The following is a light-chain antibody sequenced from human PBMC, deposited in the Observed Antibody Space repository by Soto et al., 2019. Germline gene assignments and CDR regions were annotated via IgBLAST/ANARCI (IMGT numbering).Light chain of an antibody. CDR3: QHYNNWPLT. CDR1: QSVGSD. V-gene: IGKV3-15*01. J-gene: IGKJ4*01. Sequence: EIVMTQSPGTLSVSLGERATLSCRASQSVGSDLAWYQQKPGQAPRLLIFGASTRATGIPGRFSGSGSGTEFTLTISSLQSEDFAVYYCQHYNNWPLTLGGGTKVDIK. CDR2: GAS.